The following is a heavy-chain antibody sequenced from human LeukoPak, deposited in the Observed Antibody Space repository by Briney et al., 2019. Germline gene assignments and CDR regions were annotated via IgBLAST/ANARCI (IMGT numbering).Heavy chain of an antibody. D-gene: IGHD3-10*01. J-gene: IGHJ4*02. CDR2: IYYSGST. CDR1: GASISSGGYA. V-gene: IGHV4-30-4*07. Sequence: SETLSLTCAVSGASISSGGYAWSWIRQPLGKGPEFIGYIYYSGSTYYNPSLKSRVTMSLDTSKNQLSLKLTSVTAADTAVYYCARGVYGSALPNNYWGQGTLVTVSS. CDR3: ARGVYGSALPNNY.